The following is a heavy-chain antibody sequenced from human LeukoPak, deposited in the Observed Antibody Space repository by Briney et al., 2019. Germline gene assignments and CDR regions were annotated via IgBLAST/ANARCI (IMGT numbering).Heavy chain of an antibody. CDR1: GFTFTTFS. CDR3: AKGFPYSSGLYYYYMDV. D-gene: IGHD6-19*01. J-gene: IGHJ6*03. Sequence: GGSLRLSCAASGFTFTTFSMTWVRQAPGKGLEWVANIKQDGSEKYYVDSVKGRFTISRDSSKNTLYLQMNSLRAEDTAVYYCAKGFPYSSGLYYYYMDVWGKGTTVTVSS. V-gene: IGHV3-7*03. CDR2: IKQDGSEK.